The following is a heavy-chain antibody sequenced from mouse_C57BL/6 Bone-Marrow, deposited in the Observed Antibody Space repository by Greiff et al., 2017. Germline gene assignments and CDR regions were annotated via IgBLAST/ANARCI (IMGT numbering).Heavy chain of an antibody. Sequence: QVHLQQPGAELVMPGASVKLSCKASGYTFTSYWMHWVKQRPGQGLEWIGEIDPSDSYTNYNQKFKGKSTLTVDKSSSTAYMQLSSLTSEDSAVYYCARGGYWGQGTLVTVSA. CDR2: IDPSDSYT. J-gene: IGHJ3*01. CDR1: GYTFTSYW. CDR3: ARGGY. V-gene: IGHV1-69*01.